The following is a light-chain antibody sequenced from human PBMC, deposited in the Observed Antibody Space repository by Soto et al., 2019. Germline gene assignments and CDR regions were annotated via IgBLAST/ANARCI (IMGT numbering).Light chain of an antibody. CDR3: HQSGSSPRT. J-gene: IGKJ1*01. CDR2: GAS. Sequence: EIVLTQSPGTLSLSPGERATLSCRASQTVSIHYLAWYQQKPGQAPRLLIYGASSRATGIPDRFSGSGSGTDFTLTITRLDPEDFAVYYCHQSGSSPRTFGQGTRVEIK. V-gene: IGKV3-20*01. CDR1: QTVSIHY.